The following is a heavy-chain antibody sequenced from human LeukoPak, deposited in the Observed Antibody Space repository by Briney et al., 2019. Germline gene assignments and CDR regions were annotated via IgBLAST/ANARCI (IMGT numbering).Heavy chain of an antibody. V-gene: IGHV4-39*07. Sequence: SETLSLTCTVSGDPISSPSYFWGWIRQPPGKGLQWIGSIFYTGTTSYNPSLKSRVTISVDTSKNRLFLNVTSVTAADTAVYFCARVKGSTWWTWFDPWGQGTQVIVSS. J-gene: IGHJ5*02. CDR1: GDPISSPSYF. D-gene: IGHD6-13*01. CDR3: ARVKGSTWWTWFDP. CDR2: IFYTGTT.